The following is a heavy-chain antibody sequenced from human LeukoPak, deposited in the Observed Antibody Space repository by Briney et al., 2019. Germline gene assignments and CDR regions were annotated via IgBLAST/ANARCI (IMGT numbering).Heavy chain of an antibody. Sequence: PGGSLRLSCAASGFTFSSYAMHWVRQAPGKGLEWVAVISYDGSNKYYADSVKGRFTISRDNSKNTLYLQMNSLRAEDTAVYYCAKDGSGWYGARFDPWGQGTLVTVSS. CDR3: AKDGSGWYGARFDP. CDR1: GFTFSSYA. J-gene: IGHJ5*02. D-gene: IGHD6-19*01. V-gene: IGHV3-30-3*01. CDR2: ISYDGSNK.